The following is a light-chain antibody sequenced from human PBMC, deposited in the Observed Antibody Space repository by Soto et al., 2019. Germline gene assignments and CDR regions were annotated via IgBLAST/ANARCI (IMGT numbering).Light chain of an antibody. CDR1: QSISSW. CDR3: QQYEAYPLT. Sequence: DIQLTQSPSTLSASGGDRATITCRASQSISSWVAWYQQKPGKAPKLLVYKASSLESGVPSRFNGSGSGTEFTLTISTLQPDDFATYYCQQYEAYPLTFGGGTKVEI. CDR2: KAS. J-gene: IGKJ4*01. V-gene: IGKV1-5*03.